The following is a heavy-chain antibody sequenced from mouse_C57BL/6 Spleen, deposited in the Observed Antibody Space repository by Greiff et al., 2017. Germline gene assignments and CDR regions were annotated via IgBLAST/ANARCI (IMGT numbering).Heavy chain of an antibody. Sequence: QVQLQQSGAELARPGASVKLSCKASGYTFTSYGISWVKQRTGQGLEWIGEIYPRSGNTYYNEKFKGKATLTADKSSSTAYMELRSLTSEDSAVYFGASPTAQATDYYAMDYWGQGTSVTVSS. CDR2: IYPRSGNT. V-gene: IGHV1-81*01. D-gene: IGHD3-2*02. CDR3: ASPTAQATDYYAMDY. J-gene: IGHJ4*01. CDR1: GYTFTSYG.